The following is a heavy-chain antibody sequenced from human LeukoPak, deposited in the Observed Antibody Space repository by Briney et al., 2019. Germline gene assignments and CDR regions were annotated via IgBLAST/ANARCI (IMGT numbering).Heavy chain of an antibody. J-gene: IGHJ4*02. CDR2: IYTSGST. CDR3: AREEYYYDSSGYRD. V-gene: IGHV4-61*02. Sequence: SQTLSLTCTVSGGSISSGSYYWSWIRQPAGKGLEWIGRIYTSGSTNYNPSLKSRVTISVDTSKNQFSLKLSSVTAADTAAYYCAREEYYYDSSGYRDWGQGTLVTVSS. CDR1: GGSISSGSYY. D-gene: IGHD3-22*01.